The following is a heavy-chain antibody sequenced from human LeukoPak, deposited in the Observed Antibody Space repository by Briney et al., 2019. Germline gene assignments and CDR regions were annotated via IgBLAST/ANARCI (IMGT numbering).Heavy chain of an antibody. Sequence: GGSLRLSCVVSRFPFSIYEMNWVRQAPGKGLEWVSNIHSSGTVKYYSDSVKGRFSISRGNAKSSLYLQMNSLRVEDTAVYYCALLTVASDFDYWGQGALVTVSS. V-gene: IGHV3-48*03. CDR2: IHSSGTVK. CDR1: RFPFSIYE. J-gene: IGHJ4*02. D-gene: IGHD5-12*01. CDR3: ALLTVASDFDY.